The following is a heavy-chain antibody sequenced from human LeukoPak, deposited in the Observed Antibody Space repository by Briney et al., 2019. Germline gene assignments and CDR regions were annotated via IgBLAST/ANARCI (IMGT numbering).Heavy chain of an antibody. CDR1: GGSLSSGDYY. CDR3: ARGIAASAPADYFDY. Sequence: PSETLSLTCTVSGGSLSSGDYYWRWIRQPPGKGLVWLGYIYYSGRTYYNPSRKSRVTISVDTSKNQFSLKLSSVTAADTAVYYCARGIAASAPADYFDYWGQGTLVTVSS. D-gene: IGHD6-13*01. V-gene: IGHV4-30-4*01. CDR2: IYYSGRT. J-gene: IGHJ4*02.